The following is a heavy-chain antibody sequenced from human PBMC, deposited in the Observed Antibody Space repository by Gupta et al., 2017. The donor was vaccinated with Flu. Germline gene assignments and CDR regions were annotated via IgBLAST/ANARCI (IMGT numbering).Heavy chain of an antibody. CDR3: ASGKHFDYWSGYGD. D-gene: IGHD3-3*01. CDR2: ISSCSIT. Sequence: VKGGYLSDYYGGWIRKHAGKGLEWNGEISSCSITNYNPSLKSRLTTSVYNSNTPFYLQMTYVTAADTAAYYLASGKHFDYWSGYGDWGQGTQVTVSS. CDR1: GGYLSDYY. J-gene: IGHJ4*01. V-gene: IGHV4-34*01.